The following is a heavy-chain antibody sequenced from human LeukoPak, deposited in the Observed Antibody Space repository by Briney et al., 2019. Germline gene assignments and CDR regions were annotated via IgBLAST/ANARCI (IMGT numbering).Heavy chain of an antibody. D-gene: IGHD3-22*01. V-gene: IGHV3-23*01. CDR1: GFTFSSYA. J-gene: IGHJ4*02. CDR2: ISGSGGST. CDR3: AREPYYYDSSGYYLESFDY. Sequence: GGSLRLSCAASGFTFSSYAMSWVRQAPGKGLEWVSAISGSGGSTYYADSVKGRFTISRDNSKNSLYLQMNSLRAEDTAVYYCAREPYYYDSSGYYLESFDYWGQGTLVTVSS.